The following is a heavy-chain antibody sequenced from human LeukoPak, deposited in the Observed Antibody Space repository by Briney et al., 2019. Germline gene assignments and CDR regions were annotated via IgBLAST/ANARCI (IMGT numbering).Heavy chain of an antibody. D-gene: IGHD7-27*01. Sequence: SETLSLTCTVSGVSISSYYWIWIRQPAGKRLEWIGRIYPSGSTIYNPSLESRVNMSLDASKTKFPLEQISGIAADSAVYYCARRGFQKTGEEDYYYYGMTVGGQGTTATVSS. CDR3: ARRGFQKTGEEDYYYYGMTV. CDR2: IYPSGST. CDR1: GVSISSYY. J-gene: IGHJ6*02. V-gene: IGHV4-4*07.